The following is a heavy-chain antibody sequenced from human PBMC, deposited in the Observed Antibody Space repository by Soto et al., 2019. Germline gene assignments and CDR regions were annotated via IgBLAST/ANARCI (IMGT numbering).Heavy chain of an antibody. CDR2: ISAYNGNT. CDR3: ARDSRYCSGGSCSHYYYYGMDV. Sequence: GASVKVSCKASGYTFTSYGISWGRQAPGQGVEWMGWISAYNGNTNYAQKLQGRVTLTTDTSTSTAYMELRCLRSDDTAVYYCARDSRYCSGGSCSHYYYYGMDVWGQGTTVTVAS. V-gene: IGHV1-18*01. J-gene: IGHJ6*02. D-gene: IGHD2-15*01. CDR1: GYTFTSYG.